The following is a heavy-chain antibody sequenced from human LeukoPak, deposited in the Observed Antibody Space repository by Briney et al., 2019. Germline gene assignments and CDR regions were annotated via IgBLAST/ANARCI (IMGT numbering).Heavy chain of an antibody. CDR2: IYPGDSDT. CDR3: ARHGVRYIPLNWFDP. V-gene: IGHV5-51*01. D-gene: IGHD3-3*01. CDR1: GYSFTSYW. Sequence: GESLKISCKGSGYSFTSYWIGWVRQMPGKGLEWMGIIYPGDSDTRYSPSFQGQVTISADKSISTAYLQWSSLKASDTAMYYCARHGVRYIPLNWFDPWGQGTLVTVSS. J-gene: IGHJ5*02.